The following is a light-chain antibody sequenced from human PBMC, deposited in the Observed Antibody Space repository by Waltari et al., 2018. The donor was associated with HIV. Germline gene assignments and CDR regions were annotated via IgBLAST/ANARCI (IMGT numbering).Light chain of an antibody. Sequence: QSVLTQPPSVSGAPGQRVTLSCTGSSPNLGAGYDVHWYQQVPGTAPKLLIYGNNNRPSGVPDRFSASKSGASPSLAITGLQAEDEADYYCQSYDSSLTGSVFGGGTKLTVL. CDR3: QSYDSSLTGSV. V-gene: IGLV1-40*01. CDR2: GNN. J-gene: IGLJ2*01. CDR1: SPNLGAGYD.